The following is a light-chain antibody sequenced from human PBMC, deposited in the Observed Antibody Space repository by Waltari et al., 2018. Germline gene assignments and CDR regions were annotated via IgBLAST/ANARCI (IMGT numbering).Light chain of an antibody. CDR2: RNN. CDR1: SSNIGSNY. V-gene: IGLV1-47*01. Sequence: QSVLTQPPSASGTPGQRVTISCSGSSSNIGSNYVYWYQQLPGTATKLLIYRNNQRPSGVPARFSGSKSGTSASLAISGLRSEDEADYYCAAWDDSLSGSWVFGGGTKLTVL. J-gene: IGLJ3*02. CDR3: AAWDDSLSGSWV.